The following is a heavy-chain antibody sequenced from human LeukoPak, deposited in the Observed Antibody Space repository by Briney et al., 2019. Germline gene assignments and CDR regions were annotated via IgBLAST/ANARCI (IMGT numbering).Heavy chain of an antibody. V-gene: IGHV1-69*05. CDR1: GGTFSSYA. Sequence: GASVKVSCKASGGTFSSYAISWVRQAPGQGLEWMGGIIPIFGTANYAQKFQGRVTITTDESTSTAYMELSSLRSEDTAVYYCARAIQLGAVRGVIITGGEYYYYYYGMDVWGQGTTVTVSS. D-gene: IGHD3-10*01. CDR3: ARAIQLGAVRGVIITGGEYYYYYYGMDV. CDR2: IIPIFGTA. J-gene: IGHJ6*02.